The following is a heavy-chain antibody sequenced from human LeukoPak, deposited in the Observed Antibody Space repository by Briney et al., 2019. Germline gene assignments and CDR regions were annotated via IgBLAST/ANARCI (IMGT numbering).Heavy chain of an antibody. CDR1: GFDFSDYT. V-gene: IGHV3-21*01. J-gene: IGHJ4*02. CDR2: ISSNGRYI. Sequence: GGSLRLSCAASGFDFSDYTINWVRQAPGKGLEWVSSISSNGRYIYYADSVKGRLTISRDNAKHSVYLQMNSLRAEDTAVYYCARDGLGSYDFWGQGTLVTVSS. D-gene: IGHD3-10*01. CDR3: ARDGLGSYDF.